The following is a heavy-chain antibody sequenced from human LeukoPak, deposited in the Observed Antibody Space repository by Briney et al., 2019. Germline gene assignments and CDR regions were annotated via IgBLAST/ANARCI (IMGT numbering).Heavy chain of an antibody. D-gene: IGHD5-12*01. CDR3: AKGVRVGYVANWFDP. V-gene: IGHV3-53*04. CDR1: VFTVSSNY. Sequence: GGSLRLSFAASVFTVSSNYMSWVRQAPGKGLEWVSVIYSGGSIYYADAVKGRFTISRHNSKNTQYLQMNSLRAEDTAGYFCAKGVRVGYVANWFDPWGQGTLVTVSS. CDR2: IYSGGSI. J-gene: IGHJ5*02.